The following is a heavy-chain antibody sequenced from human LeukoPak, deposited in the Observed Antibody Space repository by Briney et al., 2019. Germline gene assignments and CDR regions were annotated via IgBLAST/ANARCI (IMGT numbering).Heavy chain of an antibody. J-gene: IGHJ4*02. V-gene: IGHV3-23*01. D-gene: IGHD3-10*01. CDR1: GFTFSSYA. Sequence: PGGFLRLSCAASGFTFSSYAMSWVHQAPGKGLEWVSAISGSGGSTYYADSVKGRFTISRDNSKNTLYLQMNSLRAEDTAVYYCAKSKGYYYGSGSYSEGLNWGQGTLVTVSS. CDR3: AKSKGYYYGSGSYSEGLN. CDR2: ISGSGGST.